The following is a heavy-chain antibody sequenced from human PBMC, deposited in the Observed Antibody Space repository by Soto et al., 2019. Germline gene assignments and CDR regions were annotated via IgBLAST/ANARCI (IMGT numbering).Heavy chain of an antibody. CDR1: GFPFDAYA. V-gene: IGHV3-9*01. CDR2: ISWNSGRV. Sequence: EVQLVESGGGVVQPGRSLRLSCAASGFPFDAYAMHWVRQAPGKGLAWVSGISWNSGRVGYAGSVKGRFTISRDNAKNALNLQINSLRGEDHALDFFPKETLRYAMSHNWFGSWCQGTLVSVSS. J-gene: IGHJ5*01. CDR3: PKETLRYAMSHNWFGS. D-gene: IGHD2-2*01.